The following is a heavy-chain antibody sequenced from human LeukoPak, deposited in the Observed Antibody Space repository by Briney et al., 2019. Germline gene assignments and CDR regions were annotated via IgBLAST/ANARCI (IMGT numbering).Heavy chain of an antibody. CDR1: GYTFTSYD. CDR2: MNLNSGDT. Sequence: ASVKVSCKASGYTFTSYDINWVRQATGQGLEWIGWMNLNSGDTGYAQKFQGRVTMTRNTSISTTYMEPSSLRSEDTAVYYFARLLDVLLWFGELRRWFDPWGQGTLVTVSS. CDR3: ARLLDVLLWFGELRRWFDP. J-gene: IGHJ5*01. D-gene: IGHD3-10*01. V-gene: IGHV1-8*01.